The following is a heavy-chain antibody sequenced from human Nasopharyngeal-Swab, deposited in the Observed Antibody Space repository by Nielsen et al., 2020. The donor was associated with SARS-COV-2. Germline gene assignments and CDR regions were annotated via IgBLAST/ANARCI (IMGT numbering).Heavy chain of an antibody. V-gene: IGHV3-30*02. CDR3: AKDSMDTAMVYDYYYYYMDV. Sequence: GESLKISCAASGFTFSSYGMHWVRQAPGKGLEWVAFIRYDGSNKYYADFVKGRFTISRDNSKNTLYLQMNSLRAEDTAVYYCAKDSMDTAMVYDYYYYYMDVWGKGTTVTVSS. CDR1: GFTFSSYG. J-gene: IGHJ6*03. D-gene: IGHD5-18*01. CDR2: IRYDGSNK.